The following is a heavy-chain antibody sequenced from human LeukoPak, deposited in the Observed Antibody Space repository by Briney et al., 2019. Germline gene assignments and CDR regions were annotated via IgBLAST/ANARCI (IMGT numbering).Heavy chain of an antibody. J-gene: IGHJ5*02. V-gene: IGHV1-2*04. D-gene: IGHD3-16*01. CDR3: ARARWGKQNWLDP. CDR1: GYTFTGYY. CDR2: INPNSGGA. Sequence: GASVKVSCKASGYTFTGYYMHWVRQAPGQGLEWMGWINPNSGGANYAQKFQGWVTMTRDTSISTAYMELSRLRSDDTAVYYCARARWGKQNWLDPWGQGTLVTVSS.